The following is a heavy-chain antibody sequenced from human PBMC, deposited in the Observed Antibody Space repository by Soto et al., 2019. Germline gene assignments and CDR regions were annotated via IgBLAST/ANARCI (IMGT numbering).Heavy chain of an antibody. CDR1: GGSITSGNDY. D-gene: IGHD3-10*02. CDR2: TSNIGST. V-gene: IGHV4-31*03. J-gene: IGHJ6*02. Sequence: SETLSLTCSVSGGSITSGNDYWNWIRQHPGKGLEWIGYTSNIGSTSYNPSLKSRVTISVDTSNNQFSLKLSSVTAADTAVYYCARMNSLTAAHPMSRMDHHYGMDVWGQGTTVTVSS. CDR3: ARMNSLTAAHPMSRMDHHYGMDV.